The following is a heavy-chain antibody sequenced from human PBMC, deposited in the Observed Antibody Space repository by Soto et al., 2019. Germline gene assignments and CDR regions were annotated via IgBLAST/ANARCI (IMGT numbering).Heavy chain of an antibody. J-gene: IGHJ4*02. CDR2: ISYDGSNK. D-gene: IGHD3-3*01. V-gene: IGHV3-30*18. Sequence: QVQLVESGGGVVQPGRSLRLSCAASGFTFSSYGMHWVRQAPGKGLEWVAVISYDGSNKYYADSVKGRFTISRDNSKNTLYLQMNSLRAEDTAVYYCAKPYYDFWSGYYIPLDYWRQGTLVTLSS. CDR3: AKPYYDFWSGYYIPLDY. CDR1: GFTFSSYG.